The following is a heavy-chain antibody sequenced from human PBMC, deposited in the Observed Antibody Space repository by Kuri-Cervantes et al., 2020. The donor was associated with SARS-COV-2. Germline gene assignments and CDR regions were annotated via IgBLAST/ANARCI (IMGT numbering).Heavy chain of an antibody. Sequence: SETLSLTCTVSGGSISSSSYYWGWIRQPPGKGLEWIGSIYYSGSTYYNPSLKSRVTISVDTSKNQFSLKLSSATAADTAVYYCARVDVWGKGTTVTVSS. J-gene: IGHJ6*04. V-gene: IGHV4-39*07. CDR3: ARVDV. CDR1: GGSISSSSYY. CDR2: IYYSGST.